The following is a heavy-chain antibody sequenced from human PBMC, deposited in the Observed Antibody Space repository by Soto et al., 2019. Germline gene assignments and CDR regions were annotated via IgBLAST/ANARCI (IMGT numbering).Heavy chain of an antibody. J-gene: IGHJ6*02. CDR2: IWYDGSIK. CDR3: ARIDCTGNNCKPYYHYGMYV. D-gene: IGHD2-8*02. V-gene: IGHV3-33*01. Sequence: QEQLVESGGGVVQPGRSLRLSCAASGFTFSTYGMHWVRQIPGNGLQWVAIIWYDGSIKYYADSVKGRFTISRDNSKNTRYLEMNGLRDEDTAVYYCARIDCTGNNCKPYYHYGMYVWGQGTTVTVSS. CDR1: GFTFSTYG.